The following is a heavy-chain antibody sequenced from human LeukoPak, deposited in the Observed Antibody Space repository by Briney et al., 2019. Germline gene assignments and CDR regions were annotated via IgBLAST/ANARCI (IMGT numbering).Heavy chain of an antibody. CDR1: GFSFSSYT. V-gene: IGHV3-7*01. CDR2: MKEDGSDI. J-gene: IGHJ4*02. Sequence: GGSLRLSCVASGFSFSSYTMSWVRQAPGKGLEWVAKMKEDGSDIYYVDSVKGRFTICRDNAKNSPCLQMSSLRVEDTAVYYCARGGARYLDNWGQGTLVTVSS. D-gene: IGHD3-9*01. CDR3: ARGGARYLDN.